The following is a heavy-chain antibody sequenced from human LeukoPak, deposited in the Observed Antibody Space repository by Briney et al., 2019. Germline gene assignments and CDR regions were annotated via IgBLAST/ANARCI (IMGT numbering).Heavy chain of an antibody. CDR2: INHSGST. D-gene: IGHD6-6*01. V-gene: IGHV4-34*01. Sequence: SETLSLTCAVYGGSFSGYYWSWIRQPPGKGLEWIGEINHSGSTNYNPSLKSRVTISVDTSKNQFSLKLSSVTAADTAVYYCARAGYSSSYYYYYGMDVWGQGTTVTVSS. J-gene: IGHJ6*02. CDR3: ARAGYSSSYYYYYGMDV. CDR1: GGSFSGYY.